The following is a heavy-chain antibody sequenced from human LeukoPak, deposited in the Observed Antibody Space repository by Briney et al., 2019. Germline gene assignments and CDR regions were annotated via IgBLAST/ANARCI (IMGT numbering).Heavy chain of an antibody. D-gene: IGHD3-22*01. CDR2: ISYDGSNK. Sequence: PGRSLRLSCAASGFTFGNYAMHWVRQAPAKGLEWVAVISYDGSNKYYADSVKGRFTISRDNSKNTLYLQMNSLRAGDTAVYYCARATYYYDSSGYHRGVSFDYWGQGTLVTVSS. CDR3: ARATYYYDSSGYHRGVSFDY. J-gene: IGHJ4*02. CDR1: GFTFGNYA. V-gene: IGHV3-30-3*01.